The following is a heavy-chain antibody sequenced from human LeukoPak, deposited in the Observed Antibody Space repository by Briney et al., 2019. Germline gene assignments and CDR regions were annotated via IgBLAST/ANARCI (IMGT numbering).Heavy chain of an antibody. CDR2: ISSSGGTI. J-gene: IGHJ3*02. D-gene: IGHD6-19*01. CDR3: AGYSSGWFGAFHI. CDR1: GFTFSDYY. V-gene: IGHV3-11*04. Sequence: KPGGSLRLSCAASGFTFSDYYMNWIRQAPGKVLEWISYISSSGGTIYYADSVKGRFTISRDNAKNSLYLQMNSLRAEDTAVYYCAGYSSGWFGAFHIWGQGTMVTVSS.